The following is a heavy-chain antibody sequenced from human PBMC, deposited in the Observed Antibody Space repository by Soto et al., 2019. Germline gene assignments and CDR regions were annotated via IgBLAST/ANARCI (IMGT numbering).Heavy chain of an antibody. CDR2: ISAYNGNT. CDR3: ARDPIRRIAAAGYNWFDP. D-gene: IGHD6-13*01. CDR1: CYTFTSDG. Sequence: ASVRFSCKASCYTFTSDGISWVRQDNGQGLEWMGWISAYNGNTNYAQKLQGRVTMTTDTSTSTAYMELRSLRSDDTAVYYCARDPIRRIAAAGYNWFDPWGQGTLVTVSS. J-gene: IGHJ5*02. V-gene: IGHV1-18*01.